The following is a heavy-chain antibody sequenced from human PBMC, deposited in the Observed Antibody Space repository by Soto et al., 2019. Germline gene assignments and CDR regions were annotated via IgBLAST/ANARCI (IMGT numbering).Heavy chain of an antibody. Sequence: GGSLRLSCAASGFTFSSSAMTWARQAPGKGLEWVSAISGSGGSTYYADSVKGRFTISRDNSKNTLYLQMNSLRAEDTAVYYCAGKSQWELLLLLDYWGQGTLVTVSS. CDR3: AGKSQWELLLLLDY. D-gene: IGHD1-26*01. V-gene: IGHV3-23*01. CDR1: GFTFSSSA. J-gene: IGHJ4*02. CDR2: ISGSGGST.